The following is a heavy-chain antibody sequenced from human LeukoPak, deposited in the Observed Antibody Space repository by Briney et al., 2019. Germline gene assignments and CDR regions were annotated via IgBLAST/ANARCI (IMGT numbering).Heavy chain of an antibody. CDR2: ISGSGGST. D-gene: IGHD3-22*01. Sequence: GGSLRLSCAASGFTFSRYAMSWVRQAPGKGLEWVSAISGSGGSTYYADSVKGRFTISRDNSKNTLYLQMNSLRAEDTAVYYCAKDGYYDSSENFGYWGQGTLVTVSS. J-gene: IGHJ4*02. CDR3: AKDGYYDSSENFGY. V-gene: IGHV3-23*01. CDR1: GFTFSRYA.